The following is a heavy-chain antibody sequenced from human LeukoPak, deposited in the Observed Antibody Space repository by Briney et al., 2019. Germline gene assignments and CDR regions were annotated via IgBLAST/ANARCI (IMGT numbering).Heavy chain of an antibody. CDR1: GGSISGYY. J-gene: IGHJ6*03. CDR3: ARGRSSSWYPKNYYYYMDV. V-gene: IGHV4-59*12. Sequence: SETLSLTCTVSGGSISGYYWSWIRQPPGKGLEWIGYIYYSGSTNYNPSLKSRVTISVDTSKNQFSLKLSSVTAADTAVYYCARGRSSSWYPKNYYYYMDVWGKGTTVTVSS. D-gene: IGHD6-13*01. CDR2: IYYSGST.